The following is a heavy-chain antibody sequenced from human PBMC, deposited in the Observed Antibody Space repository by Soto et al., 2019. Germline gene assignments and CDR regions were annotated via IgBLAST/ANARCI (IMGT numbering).Heavy chain of an antibody. Sequence: SETLSLTCTVSGGSISSYYWSWIRQPPGKGLEWIGEIYHSGSTNYNPSLKSRVTISVDKSKNQFSLKLSSVTAADTAVYYCARESPYYGDPETYYYYYYMDVWGKGTTVTVSS. CDR2: IYHSGST. J-gene: IGHJ6*03. CDR3: ARESPYYGDPETYYYYYYMDV. CDR1: GGSISSYY. V-gene: IGHV4-59*12. D-gene: IGHD4-17*01.